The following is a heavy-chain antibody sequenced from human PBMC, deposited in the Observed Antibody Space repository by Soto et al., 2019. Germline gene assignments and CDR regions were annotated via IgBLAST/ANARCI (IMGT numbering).Heavy chain of an antibody. D-gene: IGHD2-15*01. V-gene: IGHV4-31*03. CDR3: ARLTQGYCSGGSCASTPRTFDY. CDR1: GGSISSGGYY. Sequence: QVQLQESGPGLVKPSQTLSLTCTVSGGSISSGGYYWSWIRQHPGKGLEWIGYIYYSGTTYYNPSLKSRVTISVDTSKNQFSLKLSSVTAADTAVYYCARLTQGYCSGGSCASTPRTFDYWGQGTLVTVSS. J-gene: IGHJ4*02. CDR2: IYYSGTT.